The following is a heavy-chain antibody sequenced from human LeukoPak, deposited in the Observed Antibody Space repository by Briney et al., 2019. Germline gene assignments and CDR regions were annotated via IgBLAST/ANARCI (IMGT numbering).Heavy chain of an antibody. J-gene: IGHJ5*02. Sequence: ASVKVSCKASGYTFTGYYIHWLRQAPGQGLEWTGWINPNSGDTHYAQKFQGRVTMTRDTSISTAHMDLNSLISDDTAVYYCARVQYQLLFEGNWFDPWGQGTLVTVSS. D-gene: IGHD2-2*01. V-gene: IGHV1-2*02. CDR1: GYTFTGYY. CDR3: ARVQYQLLFEGNWFDP. CDR2: INPNSGDT.